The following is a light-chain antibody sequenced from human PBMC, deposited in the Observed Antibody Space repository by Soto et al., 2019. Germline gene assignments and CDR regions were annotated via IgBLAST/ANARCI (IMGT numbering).Light chain of an antibody. CDR3: SSYTESITLL. CDR2: DVI. Sequence: QSALTQPASVSGSPGQSITISCTGSSSDVGSYNLVSVSWYQQHPGKAPKLMIYDVINRPSGVSNRFSGSRSGNTASLTISGLQAEDEAEYYCSSYTESITLLFGGGTKLTVL. CDR1: SSDVGSYNLVS. J-gene: IGLJ2*01. V-gene: IGLV2-14*01.